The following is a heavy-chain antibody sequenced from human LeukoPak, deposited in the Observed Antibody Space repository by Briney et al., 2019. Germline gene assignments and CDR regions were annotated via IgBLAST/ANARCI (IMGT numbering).Heavy chain of an antibody. Sequence: GGSLRLSCAASGFIFSTYAMHWVRQAPGRGLEWVAVISYDGSDKYYADSVQGRFTISRDNAKNSLYLQMNSLRAEDTAVYYCARMPHYGDLNYSFDYWGQGTLVTVSS. V-gene: IGHV3-30-3*01. CDR1: GFIFSTYA. J-gene: IGHJ4*02. D-gene: IGHD4-17*01. CDR2: ISYDGSDK. CDR3: ARMPHYGDLNYSFDY.